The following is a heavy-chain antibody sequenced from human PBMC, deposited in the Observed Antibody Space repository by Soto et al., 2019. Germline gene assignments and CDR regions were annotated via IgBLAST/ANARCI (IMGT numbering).Heavy chain of an antibody. CDR3: AKDIGGSYENYFDY. CDR1: GFTFDDYA. V-gene: IGHV3-9*01. Sequence: GGSLRLSCAASGFTFDDYAMHWVRQAPGKGLEWVSGISWNSGSIGYADSVKGRFTISRDNAKNSLYLQMNSLRAEDTALYYCAKDIGGSYENYFDYWGQGTLVTVSS. CDR2: ISWNSGSI. J-gene: IGHJ4*02. D-gene: IGHD1-26*01.